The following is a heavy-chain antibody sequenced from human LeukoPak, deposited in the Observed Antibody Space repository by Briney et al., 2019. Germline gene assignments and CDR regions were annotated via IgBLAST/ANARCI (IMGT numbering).Heavy chain of an antibody. Sequence: PSENLSLTCTVSGGSISSYYWSWIRQPPGKGLEWIGYIYYSGSTNYNPSLKSRVTISVDTSKNQFSLKLSSVTAADTAVYYCAREPSHPYYYDSSALWYFDLWGRGTLVTVSS. CDR3: AREPSHPYYYDSSALWYFDL. CDR1: GGSISSYY. V-gene: IGHV4-59*01. J-gene: IGHJ2*01. D-gene: IGHD3-22*01. CDR2: IYYSGST.